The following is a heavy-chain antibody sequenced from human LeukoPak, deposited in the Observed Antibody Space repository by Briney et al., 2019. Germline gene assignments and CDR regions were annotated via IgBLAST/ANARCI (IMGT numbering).Heavy chain of an antibody. CDR3: ARNPTHLGSGGGYFDS. V-gene: IGHV4-31*03. CDR2: IYYSGTT. CDR1: GGSISSGGYY. J-gene: IGHJ4*02. Sequence: KSSQTLSLTCTVSGGSISSGGYYWSCIRQYPGKGLEWIGYIYYSGTTYYHPSLKSRVTISVDTYKIQLSLKLNSVTAADTAVYYCARNPTHLGSGGGYFDSWGQGTLVTVSS. D-gene: IGHD3-22*01.